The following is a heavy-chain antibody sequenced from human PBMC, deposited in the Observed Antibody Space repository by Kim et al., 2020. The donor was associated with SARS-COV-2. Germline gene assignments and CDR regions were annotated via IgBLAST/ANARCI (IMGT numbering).Heavy chain of an antibody. CDR2: ISYDGSNK. CDR1: GFTFSSYA. CDR3: AREGSYYDFWSGYFREDYYYDGMYV. V-gene: IGHV3-30*04. J-gene: IGHJ6*02. Sequence: GGSLRLSCAASGFTFSSYAMHWVRQAPGKGLEWVAVISYDGSNKYYADSVKGRFTISRDNSKNTLYLQMNSLRAEDTAVYYCAREGSYYDFWSGYFREDYYYDGMYVWGQGTTVTVSS. D-gene: IGHD3-3*01.